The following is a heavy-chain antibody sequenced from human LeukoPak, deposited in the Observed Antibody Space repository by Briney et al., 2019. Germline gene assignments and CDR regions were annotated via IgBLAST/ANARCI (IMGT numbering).Heavy chain of an antibody. V-gene: IGHV3-30-3*01. D-gene: IGHD6-13*01. CDR3: AKAKIAAAIPYFDY. J-gene: IGHJ4*02. CDR1: GFTLSSYA. CDR2: ISFDGSNK. Sequence: GGSLRLSCAASGFTLSSYAMHWVRQAPGKGLEWVADISFDGSNKYYADSVKGRFTISRDNSKSTLYLQMNSLRHEDTAVYYCAKAKIAAAIPYFDYWGQGTLVTVSS.